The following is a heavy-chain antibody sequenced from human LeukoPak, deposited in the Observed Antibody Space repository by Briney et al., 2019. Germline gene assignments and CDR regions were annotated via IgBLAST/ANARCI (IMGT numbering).Heavy chain of an antibody. CDR1: GGSISSGGYY. CDR2: IYYSGST. V-gene: IGHV4-31*03. CDR3: ARGQELLELSPPFDY. D-gene: IGHD3-3*01. Sequence: PSETLSLTCTVSGGSISSGGYYWSWIRQHPGKGLEWIGYIYYSGSTYYNPSLKSRVTISVDTSKNQFSLKLSSVTAADTAVYYCARGQELLELSPPFDYWGQGTLVTVSS. J-gene: IGHJ4*02.